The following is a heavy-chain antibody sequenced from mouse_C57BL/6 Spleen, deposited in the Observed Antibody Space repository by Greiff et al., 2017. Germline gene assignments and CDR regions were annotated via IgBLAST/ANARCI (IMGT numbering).Heavy chain of an antibody. CDR3: VRDRGYGSVYAMDY. D-gene: IGHD1-1*01. CDR2: IRSKSSNYAT. Sequence: DVKLVESGGGLVQPKGSLKLSCAASGFTFNTYAMHWVRQAPGKGLEWVARIRSKSSNYATYYADSVKDRFTISRDDSQSMLYLQMNNLKTEDTAMYYCVRDRGYGSVYAMDYWGQGTSVTVSS. V-gene: IGHV10-3*01. J-gene: IGHJ4*01. CDR1: GFTFNTYA.